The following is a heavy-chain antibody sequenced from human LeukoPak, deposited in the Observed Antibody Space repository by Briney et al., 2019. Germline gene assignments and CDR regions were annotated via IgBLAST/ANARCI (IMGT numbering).Heavy chain of an antibody. D-gene: IGHD6-13*01. CDR1: GFTFSNAG. J-gene: IGHJ4*02. Sequence: GGSLGLSYPVSGFTFSNAGRSCVRQAPGKGLEWVGRIKTKASGGPTDYAAPVEGRFTISRDDSENTLYLQMSSLKTEDTAVYYCATVSNSSWHGLDYWGQGTLVTVSP. V-gene: IGHV3-15*01. CDR2: IKTKASGGPT. CDR3: ATVSNSSWHGLDY.